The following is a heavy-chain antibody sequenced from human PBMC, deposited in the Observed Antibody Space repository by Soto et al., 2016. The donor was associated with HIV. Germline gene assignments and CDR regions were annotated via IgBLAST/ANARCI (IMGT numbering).Heavy chain of an antibody. Sequence: EVQLVESGGGLVQPGGSLRLSCAASGFTFSNSWMHWVRQAPGKGLVWVSRVNNDGSSTAYVDSVKGRFTISRDNAKNTLYLRMNSLRAEDTGVYYCARDLSDWGQGTLVTVSS. CDR3: ARDLSD. J-gene: IGHJ4*02. CDR2: VNNDGSST. D-gene: IGHD3-3*02. CDR1: GFTFSNSW. V-gene: IGHV3-74*01.